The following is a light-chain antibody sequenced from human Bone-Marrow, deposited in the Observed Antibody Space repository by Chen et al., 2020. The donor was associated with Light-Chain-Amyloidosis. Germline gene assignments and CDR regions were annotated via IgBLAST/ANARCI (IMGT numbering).Light chain of an antibody. J-gene: IGLJ1*01. CDR1: SGDVGTYNY. CDR3: SSFTSSSSYV. CDR2: AVS. Sequence: QSALTQPASVSGSPGQSITISCTGTSGDVGTYNYVSWYQQHPGKAPKVMIPAVSNRPSGVSNRFSGSKSGNTASLTISGLQAEDEADYYCSSFTSSSSYVFGPGTKVTVL. V-gene: IGLV2-14*01.